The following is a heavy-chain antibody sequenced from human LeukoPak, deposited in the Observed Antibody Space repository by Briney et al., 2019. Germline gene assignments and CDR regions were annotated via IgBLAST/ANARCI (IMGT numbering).Heavy chain of an antibody. CDR2: ISGSGGST. V-gene: IGHV3-23*01. J-gene: IGHJ4*02. CDR3: ARGNYDFWSGSPYYFDY. Sequence: GGSLRLSCAASGFTFSSYAMSWVRQAPGKGLEWVSAISGSGGSTYYADSVKGRFTISRDNSKNTLYLQMNSLRAEDTAVYYCARGNYDFWSGSPYYFDYWGQGTLATVSS. D-gene: IGHD3-3*01. CDR1: GFTFSSYA.